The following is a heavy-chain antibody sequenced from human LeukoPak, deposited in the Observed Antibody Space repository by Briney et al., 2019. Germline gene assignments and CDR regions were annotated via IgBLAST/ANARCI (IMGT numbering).Heavy chain of an antibody. D-gene: IGHD5-24*01. V-gene: IGHV3-11*01. CDR2: ISSSGSTI. J-gene: IGHJ3*02. CDR3: ARDNEMATIGIVPDAFDI. CDR1: GFTFTDYY. Sequence: GGSLRLSCAASGFTFTDYYMSWIRQAPGKGLEWVSYISSSGSTIYYADSVKGRFTISRDNAKNSLYVQMNSLRAEDTAVYYCARDNEMATIGIVPDAFDIWGQGTMVTDSS.